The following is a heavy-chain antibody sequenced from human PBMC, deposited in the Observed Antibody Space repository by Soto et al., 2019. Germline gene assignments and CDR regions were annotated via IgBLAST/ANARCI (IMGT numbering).Heavy chain of an antibody. D-gene: IGHD5-12*01. V-gene: IGHV3-23*01. CDR3: AKDRSGPTPDYGMDV. CDR1: GFTFSSYA. Sequence: PGGSLRLSCAASGFTFSSYAMGWVRQAPGKGLEWVSGISGSGGTTYYADSVKGRFTISRDNSQNTLYLQMNSLRAEDTAVYYCAKDRSGPTPDYGMDVWGQGTTVTVSS. CDR2: ISGSGGTT. J-gene: IGHJ6*02.